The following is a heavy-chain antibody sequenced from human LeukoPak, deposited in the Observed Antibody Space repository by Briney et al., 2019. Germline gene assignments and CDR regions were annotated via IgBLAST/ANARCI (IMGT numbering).Heavy chain of an antibody. D-gene: IGHD3-22*01. CDR1: GGSISSSNW. Sequence: SETLSLTCAVSGGSISSSNWWSWVRQPPGKGLEWIGEIYHSGSTNYNPSLKSRVTISVDKSKNQFSLKLSSVTATDTAVYYCAVVNYYDSSGYYYYFDYWGQGTLVTVSS. CDR3: AVVNYYDSSGYYYYFDY. J-gene: IGHJ4*02. CDR2: IYHSGST. V-gene: IGHV4-4*02.